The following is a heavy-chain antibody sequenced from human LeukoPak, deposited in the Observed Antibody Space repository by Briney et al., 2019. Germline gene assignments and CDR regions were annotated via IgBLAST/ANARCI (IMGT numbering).Heavy chain of an antibody. V-gene: IGHV4-34*01. CDR3: ARRGPYYYDSSGYYRKYYFDY. CDR2: INHSGST. D-gene: IGHD3-22*01. CDR1: GGSFSGYY. Sequence: SETLSLTCAVYGGSFSGYYWSWVRQPPGKGLEWIGEINHSGSTNYNPSLKSRVTISVDTSKNQFSLKLSSVTAADTAVYCCARRGPYYYDSSGYYRKYYFDYWGQGTLVTVSS. J-gene: IGHJ4*02.